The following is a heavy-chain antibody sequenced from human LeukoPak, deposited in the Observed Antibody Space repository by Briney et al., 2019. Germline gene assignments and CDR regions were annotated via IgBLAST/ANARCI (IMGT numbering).Heavy chain of an antibody. CDR3: ARRGYGYGYYYYYGMDV. CDR1: GGSFSGYY. CDR2: INHSGST. Sequence: PSETLSLTCAVYGGSFSGYYWSWIRQPPGKGLEWIGEINHSGSTNYNPSLKSRVTISVDTSKNQFSLKLSSVTAADTAVYYCARRGYGYGYYYYYGMDVWGQGTTVTVSS. V-gene: IGHV4-34*01. D-gene: IGHD5-18*01. J-gene: IGHJ6*02.